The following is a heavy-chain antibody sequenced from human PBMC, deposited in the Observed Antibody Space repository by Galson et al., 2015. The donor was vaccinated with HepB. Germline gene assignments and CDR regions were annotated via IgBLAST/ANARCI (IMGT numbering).Heavy chain of an antibody. CDR2: IYYSGST. D-gene: IGHD1-26*01. CDR3: ARHDLLATLDY. J-gene: IGHJ4*02. Sequence: SETLSLTCTVSGGSISSYYWSWIRQPPGKGLEWLGYIYYSGSTNYNPSLKSRVTISVDTSKNQFSLKLSSVTAADTAVYYCARHDLLATLDYWGQGTLVTVSS. V-gene: IGHV4-59*01. CDR1: GGSISSYY.